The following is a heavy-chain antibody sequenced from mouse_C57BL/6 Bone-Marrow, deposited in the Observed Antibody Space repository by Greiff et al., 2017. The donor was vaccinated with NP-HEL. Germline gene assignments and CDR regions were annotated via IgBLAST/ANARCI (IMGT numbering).Heavy chain of an antibody. J-gene: IGHJ3*01. CDR1: GYTFTSYG. CDR3: TTDYGSSYRLAY. Sequence: QVQLQQSGAELARPGASVKLSCKASGYTFTSYGISWVKQRTGQGLEWIGEIYPRSGNTYYNEKFQGKATITADTSSNTAYLQLSSLTSEDTAVYYCTTDYGSSYRLAYWGQGTLVTVSA. V-gene: IGHV1-81*01. D-gene: IGHD1-1*01. CDR2: IYPRSGNT.